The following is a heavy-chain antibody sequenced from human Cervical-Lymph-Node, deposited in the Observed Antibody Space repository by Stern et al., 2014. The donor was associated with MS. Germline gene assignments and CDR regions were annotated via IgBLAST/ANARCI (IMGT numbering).Heavy chain of an antibody. Sequence: VQLVESGAEVKKPGSSVKVSCKASGGTFNSYAISWVRQAPGQGLEWMGGIIPIFDTTNYTQKFQGRVTITADESTTTAYMELSSLRSEDTAVYYCASLYSSSSQNFDYWGQGTLVTVSS. J-gene: IGHJ4*02. V-gene: IGHV1-69*01. CDR3: ASLYSSSSQNFDY. CDR2: IIPIFDTT. D-gene: IGHD6-6*01. CDR1: GGTFNSYA.